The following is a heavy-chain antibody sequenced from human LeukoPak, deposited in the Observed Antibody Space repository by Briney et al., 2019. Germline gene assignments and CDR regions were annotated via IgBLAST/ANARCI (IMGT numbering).Heavy chain of an antibody. CDR1: GFTFSSYA. Sequence: GGSLRLSCAASGFTFSSYAMSWVRQAPGKGLEWVSAISGSGGSTYYADSVKGRFTISRDNSKNTLYLQMNSLRAEDTAVYYCAKDFGYAVEMATTCDYWGQGTLVTVSS. CDR2: ISGSGGST. J-gene: IGHJ4*02. V-gene: IGHV3-23*01. CDR3: AKDFGYAVEMATTCDY. D-gene: IGHD1-1*01.